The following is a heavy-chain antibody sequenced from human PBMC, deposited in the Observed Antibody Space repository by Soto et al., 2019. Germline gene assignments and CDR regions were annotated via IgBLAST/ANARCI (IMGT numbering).Heavy chain of an antibody. CDR3: ARIAYNYETSGTDSGFDY. Sequence: PSETLSLTCTVSGDSIWNNYWGWIRQPPGKGLEWVGYIYYTGSTKYNPSLKSRVTISVDTSKNQVSLKLNSLYLQMNSLRAEDTAVYYCARIAYNYETSGTDSGFDYWGQGTLVTVSS. CDR1: GDSIWNNY. J-gene: IGHJ4*02. D-gene: IGHD3-22*01. V-gene: IGHV4-59*12. CDR2: IYYTGST.